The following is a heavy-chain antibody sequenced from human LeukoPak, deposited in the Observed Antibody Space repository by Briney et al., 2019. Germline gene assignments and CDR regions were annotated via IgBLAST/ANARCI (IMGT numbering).Heavy chain of an antibody. V-gene: IGHV3-48*03. CDR1: GFTFSSYE. Sequence: PGGSLRLSCAASGFTFSSYEMNWVRQAPGKGLEWVSYISSSGSTICYADSVKGRFTISRDNAKNSLYLQMNSLRAEDTAVYYCARDVEVRRVTYYYGMDVWGQGTTVTVSS. J-gene: IGHJ6*02. D-gene: IGHD3-10*01. CDR3: ARDVEVRRVTYYYGMDV. CDR2: ISSSGSTI.